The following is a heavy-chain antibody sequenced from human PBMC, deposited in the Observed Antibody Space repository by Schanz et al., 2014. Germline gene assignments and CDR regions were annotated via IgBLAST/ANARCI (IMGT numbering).Heavy chain of an antibody. D-gene: IGHD6-13*01. CDR3: AKSQGSSFDS. J-gene: IGHJ4*02. CDR2: FDAHDGRA. Sequence: EVQLLESGGGLVQPGGSLRLSCASSGFSFTTYAMSWVRQAPGKGLEWVSGFDAHDGRAYYADSAKGRFTISRDNSKSTLYLQMSSLRAEDTAVYYCAKSQGSSFDSWGQGTLVTVSS. V-gene: IGHV3-23*01. CDR1: GFSFTTYA.